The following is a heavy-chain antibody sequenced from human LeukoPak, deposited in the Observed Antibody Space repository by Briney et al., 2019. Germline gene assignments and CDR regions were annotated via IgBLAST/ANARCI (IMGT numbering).Heavy chain of an antibody. J-gene: IGHJ4*02. D-gene: IGHD6-13*01. CDR1: GGSISCYY. V-gene: IGHV4-59*01. Sequence: SETLFLTFTVSGGSISCYYCSWVRQPPGRGVEWIGYFYDSGSTNYNPSLKSRVNISVDPSKNQFSLKLSSVTAADTAVYYCARGGYSSSWESPGDYWGQGTLVTVSS. CDR3: ARGGYSSSWESPGDY. CDR2: FYDSGST.